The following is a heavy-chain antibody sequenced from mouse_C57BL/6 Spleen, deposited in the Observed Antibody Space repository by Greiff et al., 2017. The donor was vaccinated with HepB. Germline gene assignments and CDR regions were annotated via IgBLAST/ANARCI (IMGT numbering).Heavy chain of an antibody. J-gene: IGHJ4*01. V-gene: IGHV1-50*01. CDR2: IDPSDSYT. D-gene: IGHD1-1*01. Sequence: QVQLQQPGAELVKPGASVKLSCKASGYTFTSYWMQWVKQRPGQGLEWIGEIDPSDSYTNYNQKFKGKATLTVDTSSSTAYMQLSSLTSEDSAVYYCARRPLYGSSFYYAMDYWGQGTSVTVSS. CDR3: ARRPLYGSSFYYAMDY. CDR1: GYTFTSYW.